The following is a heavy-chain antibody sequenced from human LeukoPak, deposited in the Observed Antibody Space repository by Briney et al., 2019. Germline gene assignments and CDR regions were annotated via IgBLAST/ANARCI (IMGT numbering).Heavy chain of an antibody. CDR1: GFTFSSYW. CDR3: ARWGTSFGGGTT. CDR2: INTDGRTT. V-gene: IGHV3-74*01. Sequence: GGSLRLSCAASGFTFSSYWMNWVRQVPGKGLVWVAHINTDGRTTTYADSVRGRFTVARDNAKNSLYLQMNSLRAEDTAVYYCARWGTSFGGGTTWGQGTLVTVSS. D-gene: IGHD3-3*01. J-gene: IGHJ5*02.